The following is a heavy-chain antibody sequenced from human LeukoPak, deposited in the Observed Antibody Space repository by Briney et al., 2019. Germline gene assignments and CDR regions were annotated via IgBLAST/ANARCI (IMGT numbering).Heavy chain of an antibody. J-gene: IGHJ5*02. CDR3: ARALDTATNWFDP. CDR1: GFTFSSYW. D-gene: IGHD5-18*01. CDR2: IKQDGSEK. Sequence: GGSLRLSCAASGFTFSSYWMSWVRQAPGKGLEWVANIKQDGSEKYYVDSVKGRFTISRDNAKNSLYLQMNSLRAEDTAVYYCARALDTATNWFDPWRQGTLVAVSS. V-gene: IGHV3-7*01.